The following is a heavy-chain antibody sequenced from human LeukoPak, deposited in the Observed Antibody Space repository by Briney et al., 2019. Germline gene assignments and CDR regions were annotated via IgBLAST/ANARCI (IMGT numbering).Heavy chain of an antibody. V-gene: IGHV3-9*01. CDR2: ISWNSGCI. Sequence: PGGSLRLSCAASGFTFDDYAMHWVRQAPGKGLEWVSGISWNSGCIGYADSVKGRFTISRDNAKNSLYLRMNSLRAEDTALYYCAKEQFGGYCSGGSCPLDYWGQGTLVTVSS. CDR3: AKEQFGGYCSGGSCPLDY. D-gene: IGHD2-15*01. CDR1: GFTFDDYA. J-gene: IGHJ4*02.